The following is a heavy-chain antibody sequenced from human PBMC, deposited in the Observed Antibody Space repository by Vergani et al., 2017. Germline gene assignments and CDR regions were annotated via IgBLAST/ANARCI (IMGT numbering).Heavy chain of an antibody. CDR3: ARSAGTSGDYMDV. Sequence: QVQLVESGGGVVQPGRSLRLSCAASGFTFSSYAMHWVRQAPGKGLEWVAVISYDGSNKYYADSVKGRFTISRDNAKNSLYLQMNSLRAEDTAVYYCARSAGTSGDYMDVWGKGTTVTVSS. CDR1: GFTFSSYA. V-gene: IGHV3-30-3*01. D-gene: IGHD1-1*01. J-gene: IGHJ6*03. CDR2: ISYDGSNK.